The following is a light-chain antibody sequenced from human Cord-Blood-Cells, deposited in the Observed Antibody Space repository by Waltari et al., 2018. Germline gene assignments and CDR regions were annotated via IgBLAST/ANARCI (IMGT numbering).Light chain of an antibody. Sequence: DIVLPPLPLSLPVTPGEPPSVPCRSSPSPLGSDDGNTYMDWSRRKPGQSPQLLVYTLSYRASGVTDRFSGSGSGTDCTLKISRVEAQDVGLYYCMQRIEFPYTSGHGTKLEIK. J-gene: IGKJ2*01. CDR2: TLS. CDR3: MQRIEFPYT. V-gene: IGKV2-40*01. CDR1: PSPLGSDDGNTY.